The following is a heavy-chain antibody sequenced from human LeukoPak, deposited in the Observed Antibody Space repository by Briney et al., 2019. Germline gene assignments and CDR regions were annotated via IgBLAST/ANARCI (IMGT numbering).Heavy chain of an antibody. D-gene: IGHD3-3*01. CDR1: GFTLDAYA. J-gene: IGHJ6*02. V-gene: IGHV3-43*02. CDR3: ATWAFYHDLDV. Sequence: GGSLRLSCVASGFTLDAYAMHWVRQVRGKGLEWVSLINTDGSRTYYADSVKGRFTISRDNYKNSLYLQMTSLRPEDSALYYYATWAFYHDLDVWGRGTTVTVSS. CDR2: INTDGSRT.